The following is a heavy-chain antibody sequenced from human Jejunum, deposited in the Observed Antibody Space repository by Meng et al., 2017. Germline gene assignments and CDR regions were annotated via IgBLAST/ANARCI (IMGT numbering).Heavy chain of an antibody. Sequence: VQVVQSGAEIKTPGASMKVSCKASGYTFTTYDINWVRQATGQGLEWMGWVSPSSGNTRYAQKFQGRVTMTRDTSISTVYMELTSLKSDDTAVYYCARGVGDLGDYWGQGTLVTVSS. D-gene: IGHD3-16*01. V-gene: IGHV1-8*01. CDR2: VSPSSGNT. J-gene: IGHJ4*02. CDR3: ARGVGDLGDY. CDR1: GYTFTTYD.